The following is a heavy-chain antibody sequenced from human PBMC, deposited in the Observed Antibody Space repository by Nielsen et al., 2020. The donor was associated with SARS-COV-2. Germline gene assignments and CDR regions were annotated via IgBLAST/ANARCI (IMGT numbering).Heavy chain of an antibody. D-gene: IGHD3-10*01. CDR3: ARVRAGLDY. CDR2: INPSGGST. CDR1: GYTFTSYY. Sequence: ASVKVSCKASGYTFTSYYMHWVRQAPGQGLEWMGIINPSGGSTSYAQRLQGRLTMTRDTSTSTVYMELSSLRSEDTAVYYCARVRAGLDYWGQGTLVTVSS. J-gene: IGHJ4*02. V-gene: IGHV1-46*04.